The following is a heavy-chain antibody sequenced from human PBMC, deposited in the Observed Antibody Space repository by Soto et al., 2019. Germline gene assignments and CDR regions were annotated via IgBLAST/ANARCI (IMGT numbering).Heavy chain of an antibody. J-gene: IGHJ4*02. CDR1: GFTFSNYG. CDR2: IYSDGINT. V-gene: IGHV3-33*01. D-gene: IGHD5-12*01. Sequence: QVQVVESGGGVVQPGRSLRLSCAASGFTFSNYGMHWVRQAPGKGLEWVAIIYSDGINTYYADSVKGRFTISRDNSESTVYLHMNSLRTEDTAVYYCARDLWLRSRGYFDFWGQGTLVTVSS. CDR3: ARDLWLRSRGYFDF.